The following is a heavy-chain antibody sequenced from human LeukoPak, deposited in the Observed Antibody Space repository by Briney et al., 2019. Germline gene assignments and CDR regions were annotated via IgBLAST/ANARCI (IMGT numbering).Heavy chain of an antibody. CDR1: GNTFTGYH. Sequence: ASVKVSCKASGNTFTGYHIHWLRQAPGQGPEWMGWINPNSGGTNYAQKFQGRVTMTRDTSISTAYMELNSLKSDDTAVYYCALNLALALYFDYWGQGTLVTVSS. CDR2: INPNSGGT. V-gene: IGHV1-2*02. CDR3: ALNLALALYFDY. J-gene: IGHJ4*02. D-gene: IGHD6-19*01.